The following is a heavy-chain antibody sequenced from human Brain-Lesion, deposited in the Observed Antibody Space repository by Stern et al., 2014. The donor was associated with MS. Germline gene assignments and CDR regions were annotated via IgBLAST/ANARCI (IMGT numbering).Heavy chain of an antibody. Sequence: QVQLQQSGAEVKKPGASVKVSCKTSGYIFTGYYIHWVRQAPGQGLEWMAWIKPNTGGTKYAQKFQGRVTMSRDTSISTAYVELSSLTSDDTAVYYCARDQRGITIFGVVTDYYYLGMDVWGQGTTVTVSS. CDR3: ARDQRGITIFGVVTDYYYLGMDV. CDR2: IKPNTGGT. CDR1: GYIFTGYY. J-gene: IGHJ6*02. V-gene: IGHV1-2*02. D-gene: IGHD3-3*01.